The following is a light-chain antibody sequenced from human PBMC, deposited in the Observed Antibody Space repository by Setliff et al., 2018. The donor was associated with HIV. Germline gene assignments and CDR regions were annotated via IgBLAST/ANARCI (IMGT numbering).Light chain of an antibody. CDR1: QSLNSNS. V-gene: IGKV3-20*01. CDR3: QQYYSTPYT. J-gene: IGKJ2*01. Sequence: EIVLTPFPGTLSLSPGERVTLSCRASQSLNSNSLAWYQQQPGQAPTLLVYGTSARATGVPDRFSGSGSGTDFTLTISSLQAEDVAVYYCQQYYSTPYTFGQGTKVDIK. CDR2: GTS.